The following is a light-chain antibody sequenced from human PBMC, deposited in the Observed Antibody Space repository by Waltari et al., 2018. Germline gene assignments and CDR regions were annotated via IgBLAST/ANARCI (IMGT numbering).Light chain of an antibody. CDR3: QQYHSLPLT. CDR1: QGISSY. V-gene: IGKV1-17*01. CDR2: YAT. J-gene: IGKJ4*01. Sequence: DIQMTQSPPSLSASVGDRVTITCRASQGISSYLNCYQQKPGKAPKVLMYYATRLETGVPSRFSGSASGTEFTLIINSLQPEDFATYYCQQYHSLPLTFGGGTKVEIK.